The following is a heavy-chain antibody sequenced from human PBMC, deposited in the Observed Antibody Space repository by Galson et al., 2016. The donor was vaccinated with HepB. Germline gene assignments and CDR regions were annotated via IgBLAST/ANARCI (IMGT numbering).Heavy chain of an antibody. J-gene: IGHJ6*03. V-gene: IGHV5-10-1*01. D-gene: IGHD4-23*01. CDR2: TDPSDSYV. CDR1: GYNFNNYW. Sequence: SGAEVKKPGESLRISCKASGYNFNNYWISWVRQMPGKGLEWMGRTDPSDSYVQYSPSFQGHVTISVDKSVGTAWLQWRSLKAPDTASYYCARHAVVPDYYYMDVCGKGTTVTVSS. CDR3: ARHAVVPDYYYMDV.